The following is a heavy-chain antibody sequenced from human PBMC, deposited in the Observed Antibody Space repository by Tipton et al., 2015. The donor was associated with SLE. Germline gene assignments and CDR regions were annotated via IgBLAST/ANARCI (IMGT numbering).Heavy chain of an antibody. CDR3: ARATGGSAADAFHI. J-gene: IGHJ3*02. CDR1: GASVSSHY. Sequence: TLSLTCTVSGASVSSHYWNWIRQTPGKGLEWIGYIHYNRDTNYHPSLKSRVTISVDMSKNQLSLKLTSVTAADTAVYFCARATGGSAADAFHIGGQGTMVTVSS. V-gene: IGHV4-59*02. D-gene: IGHD2-15*01. CDR2: IHYNRDT.